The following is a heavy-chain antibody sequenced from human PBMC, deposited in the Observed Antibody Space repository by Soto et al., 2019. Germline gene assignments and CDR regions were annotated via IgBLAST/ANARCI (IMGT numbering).Heavy chain of an antibody. J-gene: IGHJ4*02. CDR1: GFTVSSNY. CDR2: IYSGGST. CDR3: ARVGVGQLWNSVDY. D-gene: IGHD5-18*01. Sequence: ESGGGLVQPGGSLRLSCAASGFTVSSNYMSWVRQAPGKGLEWVSVIYSGGSTYYADSVKGRFTISRDNSKNTLYLQMNSLRAEDTAVYYCARVGVGQLWNSVDYWGQGTLVTVSS. V-gene: IGHV3-66*01.